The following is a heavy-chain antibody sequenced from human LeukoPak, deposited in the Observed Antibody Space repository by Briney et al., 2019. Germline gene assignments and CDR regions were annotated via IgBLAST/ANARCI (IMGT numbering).Heavy chain of an antibody. CDR3: ARDSQTLPAKHRNIVGATTYLETKNY. CDR1: GFTFNTYS. J-gene: IGHJ4*02. D-gene: IGHD1-26*01. V-gene: IGHV3-21*01. CDR2: ISSSSSSI. Sequence: GGSLRLSCAASGFTFNTYSMNWVRQAPGKGLEWVSSISSSSSSIYYADSVKGRFTISRDNAKNSLYLQMNSLRAEDTAVYYCARDSQTLPAKHRNIVGATTYLETKNYWGQGTLVTVSS.